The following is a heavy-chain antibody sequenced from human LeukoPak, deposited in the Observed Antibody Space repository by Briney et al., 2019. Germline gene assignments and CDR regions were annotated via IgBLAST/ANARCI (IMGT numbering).Heavy chain of an antibody. V-gene: IGHV3-7*01. D-gene: IGHD5-24*01. CDR1: GFTFSSYG. CDR2: IRHDGNEK. Sequence: GGSLRLSCAASGFTFSSYGMTWIRQAPGKGLEWVATIRHDGNEKLYVDSVKGRFSISRDNAKNSLYLQMNSLRAEDTAVYHCASGRDGYNHYFDYWGQGTLVTVSS. J-gene: IGHJ4*02. CDR3: ASGRDGYNHYFDY.